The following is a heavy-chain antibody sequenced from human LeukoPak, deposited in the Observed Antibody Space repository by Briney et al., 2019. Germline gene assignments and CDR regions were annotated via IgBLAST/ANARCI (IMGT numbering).Heavy chain of an antibody. D-gene: IGHD3-10*02. CDR1: GFTFSSYE. CDR2: ISSSGSTI. Sequence: GGSLRLSCAASGFTFSSYEMNWVRQAPGKGLEWVSYISSSGSTIYYAHSVKGRFTTSRDNAKNSLYLQMNSLRAEDTAVYYCAELGITMIGGIWGKGTTVTISS. V-gene: IGHV3-48*03. CDR3: AELGITMIGGI. J-gene: IGHJ6*04.